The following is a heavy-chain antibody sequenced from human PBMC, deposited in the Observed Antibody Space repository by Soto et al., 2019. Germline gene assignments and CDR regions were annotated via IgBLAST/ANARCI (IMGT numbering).Heavy chain of an antibody. J-gene: IGHJ5*02. CDR2: IYYSGST. CDR3: ARGLWFGELSTLNWFDP. Sequence: QVQLQESGPGLVKPSQTLSLTCTVSGGSMSSGGYYWSWIRQHPGKGLEWIGYIYYSGSTYYNPSLKSRVTISVDTSKNQFSLKLSSVTAADTAVYYCARGLWFGELSTLNWFDPWGQGTLVTVSS. D-gene: IGHD3-10*01. V-gene: IGHV4-31*03. CDR1: GGSMSSGGYY.